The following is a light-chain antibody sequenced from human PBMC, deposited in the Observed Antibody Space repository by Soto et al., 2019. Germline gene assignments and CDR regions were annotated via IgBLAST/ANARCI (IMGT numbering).Light chain of an antibody. CDR3: CSYAGSSTFPYV. CDR1: SSDVGSYNL. CDR2: EVS. J-gene: IGLJ1*01. Sequence: QSVLTQPASVSGSPGQSITISCTGTSSDVGSYNLVSWYQHHPGKAPKLMIYEVSKRPSGVSNRFSGSKSGNTASLTISGLQAEDEAYYYCCSYAGSSTFPYVFGTGTKVTVL. V-gene: IGLV2-23*02.